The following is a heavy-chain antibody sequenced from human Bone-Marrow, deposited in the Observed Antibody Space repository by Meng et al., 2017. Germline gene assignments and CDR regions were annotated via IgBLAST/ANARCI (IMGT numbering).Heavy chain of an antibody. Sequence: ASVKVSFKASGYTFTSYAMNWVRQAPGQGLEWMGWINTNTGNPTYAQGFTGRSVFSLDTSVSTAYLQISSLKAEDTAVYYCSRDPGRYSRSIFKRFLKANWFDPWGQGTLVTVSS. J-gene: IGHJ5*02. CDR1: GYTFTSYA. V-gene: IGHV7-4-1*02. D-gene: IGHD6-6*01. CDR3: SRDPGRYSRSIFKRFLKANWFDP. CDR2: INTNTGNP.